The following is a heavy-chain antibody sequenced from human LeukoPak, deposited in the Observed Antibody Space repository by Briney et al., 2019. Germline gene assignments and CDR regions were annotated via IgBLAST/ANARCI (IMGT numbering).Heavy chain of an antibody. CDR1: GGSFSGYY. V-gene: IGHV4-34*01. CDR2: IYYSGST. J-gene: IGHJ6*03. CDR3: AIVQLEREYYYYYYMDV. Sequence: SETLSLTCAVYGGSFSGYYWSWIRQPPGKGLEWIGSIYYSGSTYYNPSLKSRVTISVDTSKNQFSLKLSSVTAADTAVYYCAIVQLEREYYYYYYMDVWGKGTTVTVSS. D-gene: IGHD1-1*01.